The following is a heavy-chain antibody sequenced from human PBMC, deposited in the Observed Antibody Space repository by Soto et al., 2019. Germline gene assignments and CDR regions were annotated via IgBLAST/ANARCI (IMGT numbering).Heavy chain of an antibody. V-gene: IGHV4-61*01. D-gene: IGHD7-27*01. CDR2: IYGSGNT. Sequence: PSETLSLTCTVSGTSLNSGTNYWNWVRQPPGKALEWIGYIYGSGNTKYNPSLKSRVTISQDTSKNQVSLKMNSVTATDTAMYYSAGDWGPYWFDTWGQGILVTVSS. CDR1: GTSLNSGTNY. J-gene: IGHJ5*02. CDR3: AGDWGPYWFDT.